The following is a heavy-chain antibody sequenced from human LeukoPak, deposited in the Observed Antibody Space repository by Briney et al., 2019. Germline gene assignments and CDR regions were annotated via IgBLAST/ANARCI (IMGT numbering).Heavy chain of an antibody. D-gene: IGHD3-22*01. CDR3: ARLPDYYDSSGSY. Sequence: ASVKVSCKASGGTFSSYAISWVRQAPGQGLEWMGGIIPIFGTANYAQKFQGRVTITADKSTSTAYMELSSLRSEDTAVYYCARLPDYYDSSGSYWGQGTLVTVSS. CDR2: IIPIFGTA. CDR1: GGTFSSYA. V-gene: IGHV1-69*06. J-gene: IGHJ4*02.